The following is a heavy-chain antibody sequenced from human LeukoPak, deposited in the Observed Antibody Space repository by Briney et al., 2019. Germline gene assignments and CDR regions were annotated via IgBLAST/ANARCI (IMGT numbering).Heavy chain of an antibody. J-gene: IGHJ4*02. Sequence: GGSLRLSCAASGFTFSSYSMNWVRQAPGEGLEWVSSISSSSSYIYYADSVKGRFTISRDNSKNTLYLQMNSLRAEDTAVYYCAKDGQVGAIGYFDYRGQGTLVTVSS. D-gene: IGHD1-26*01. V-gene: IGHV3-21*01. CDR3: AKDGQVGAIGYFDY. CDR1: GFTFSSYS. CDR2: ISSSSSYI.